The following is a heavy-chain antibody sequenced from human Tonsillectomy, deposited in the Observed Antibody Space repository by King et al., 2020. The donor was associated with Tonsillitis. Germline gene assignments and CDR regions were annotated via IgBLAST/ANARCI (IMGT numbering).Heavy chain of an antibody. CDR2: IYHSGST. Sequence: LQLQESGPGLVKPSETLSLTCAVSGYSISSGYYWGWIRQPPGKGLEWIGNIYHSGSTYYNPSLKSRVTISVDTSKNQFSLKLSSVTAADTAVYYCARDWAAAGMSIDYWGQGTLVTVSS. CDR1: GYSISSGYY. J-gene: IGHJ4*02. CDR3: ARDWAAAGMSIDY. D-gene: IGHD6-13*01. V-gene: IGHV4-38-2*02.